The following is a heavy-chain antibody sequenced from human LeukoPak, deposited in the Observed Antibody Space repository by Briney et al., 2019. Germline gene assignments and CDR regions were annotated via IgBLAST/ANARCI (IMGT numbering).Heavy chain of an antibody. D-gene: IGHD5-12*01. V-gene: IGHV3-66*01. Sequence: GGSLRLSCAASEFSVGSNYMTWVHQAPGKGLEWVSLIYSGGSTYYADSVKGRFTISRDDSKNTLYLQLNSLRAEDTAVYYGARGPSGYHNTGGKGTMVTVSS. CDR1: EFSVGSNY. CDR2: IYSGGST. CDR3: ARGPSGYHNT. J-gene: IGHJ4*02.